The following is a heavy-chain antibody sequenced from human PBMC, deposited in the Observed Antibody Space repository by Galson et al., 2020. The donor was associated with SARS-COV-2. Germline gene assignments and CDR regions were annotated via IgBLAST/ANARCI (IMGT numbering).Heavy chain of an antibody. CDR2: IYYSGST. CDR3: ARHMPLNYDCWSEPPFDY. CDR1: GGSISSYY. V-gene: IGHV4-59*08. D-gene: IGHD3-3*01. J-gene: IGHJ4*02. Sequence: SETLSLTCTVSGGSISSYYWSWIRQPPGKGLEWIGYIYYSGSTNYNPSLKSRVTISVDTSKNQFSLKLSSVTAADTAVYYCARHMPLNYDCWSEPPFDYWGQGTLVTVSS.